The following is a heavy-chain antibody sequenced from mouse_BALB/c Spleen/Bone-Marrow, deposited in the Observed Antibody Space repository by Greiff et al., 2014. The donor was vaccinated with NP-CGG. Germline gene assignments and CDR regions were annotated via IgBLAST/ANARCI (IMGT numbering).Heavy chain of an antibody. CDR3: ARDYGPFDY. J-gene: IGHJ2*01. V-gene: IGHV14-3*02. CDR1: GFNIKDIY. D-gene: IGHD1-2*01. Sequence: VQLQQSGAELVKPGASVKLSCTASGFNIKDIYMHWVKQRPEQGLEWIGRIDPANGDTKYDPKFQGKATITADTSSNTAYLQLSSLTSEDTAGYYCARDYGPFDYWGQGTTLTVSS. CDR2: IDPANGDT.